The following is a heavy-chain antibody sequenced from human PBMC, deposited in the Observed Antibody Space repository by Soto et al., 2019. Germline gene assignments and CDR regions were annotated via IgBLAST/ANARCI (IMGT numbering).Heavy chain of an antibody. D-gene: IGHD3-10*01. CDR1: GFTFSSNA. J-gene: IGHJ4*02. CDR2: ISDSGGST. Sequence: PGGSLRLSCEASGFTFSSNAMTWVRQAPGKGLEWVSAISDSGGSTYYAGSVAGRFTISRDNSRHTLYLQMNSLRAEDTAIYYCAKALGRDFSDFDSWGQGTQVTVSS. CDR3: AKALGRDFSDFDS. V-gene: IGHV3-23*01.